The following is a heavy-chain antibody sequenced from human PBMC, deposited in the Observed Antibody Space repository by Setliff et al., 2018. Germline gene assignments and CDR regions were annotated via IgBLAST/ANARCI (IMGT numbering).Heavy chain of an antibody. CDR2: VNSDGSST. CDR3: ARDAGKWLVLPNWFDP. J-gene: IGHJ5*02. V-gene: IGHV3-74*01. D-gene: IGHD6-19*01. Sequence: GGSLRLSCAASGFTFVNYWMHWVRQAPGKGLVWVSRVNSDGSSTIYADSVKGRFTISRDNAENTLYLQMNSLRAEDTAVYYCARDAGKWLVLPNWFDPWGQGTLVTVSS. CDR1: GFTFVNYW.